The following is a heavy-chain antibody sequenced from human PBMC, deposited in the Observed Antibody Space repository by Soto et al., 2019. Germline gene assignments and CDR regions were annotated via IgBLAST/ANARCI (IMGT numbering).Heavy chain of an antibody. V-gene: IGHV3-11*01. Sequence: GQSLRLSYAASGFTSSDNYKRWSRQVPGKGLEWVSYISGGSSTIYYADSVKGRFTVSRDNAKNSLYLQMNSLRAEDTAVYYCVRVSIEARPTRGMDVWGQGT. CDR3: VRVSIEARPTRGMDV. CDR2: ISGGSSTI. CDR1: GFTSSDNY. J-gene: IGHJ6*01. D-gene: IGHD6-6*01.